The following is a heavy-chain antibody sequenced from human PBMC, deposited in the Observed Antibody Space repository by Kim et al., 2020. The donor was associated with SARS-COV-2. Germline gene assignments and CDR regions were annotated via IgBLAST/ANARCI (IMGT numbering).Heavy chain of an antibody. J-gene: IGHJ5*02. CDR2: IYYSGST. D-gene: IGHD3-10*01. V-gene: IGHV4-59*01. CDR1: GGSISSYY. CDR3: ARDCGSGPNWFDP. Sequence: SETLSLTCTVSGGSISSYYWSWIRQPPGKGLEWIGYIYYSGSTNYNPSLKSRVTISVDTSKNQFSLKLSSVTAADTAVYYCARDCGSGPNWFDPWGQGTLVTVSS.